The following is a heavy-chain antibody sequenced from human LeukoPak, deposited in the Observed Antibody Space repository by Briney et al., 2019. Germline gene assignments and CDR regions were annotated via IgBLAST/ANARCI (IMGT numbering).Heavy chain of an antibody. Sequence: GGSLRLSCAASGFIFSNYEMNWVRQAPGKGLAWVSYISSSGSVIFYADSVQGRFTVSRDNAKNSLYLQMNFLRAEDTAVYYCASGYSYGYCNGMDVWGQGTTVTVSS. D-gene: IGHD5-18*01. CDR3: ASGYSYGYCNGMDV. CDR1: GFIFSNYE. V-gene: IGHV3-48*03. CDR2: ISSSGSVI. J-gene: IGHJ6*02.